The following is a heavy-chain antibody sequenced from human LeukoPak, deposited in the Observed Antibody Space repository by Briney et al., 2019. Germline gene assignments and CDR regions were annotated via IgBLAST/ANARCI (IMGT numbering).Heavy chain of an antibody. CDR1: GFTFSDLG. V-gene: IGHV3-30*02. CDR3: AKDRNGRTGWFDP. Sequence: GESLRLSCAASGFTFSDLGMHWVRQAPGKGLEWVAFIRYDGSTRSYADSVKGRFTISRDNSKNTLYLQMNSLRAEDTAVYYCAKDRNGRTGWFDPWGQGTLVTVSS. D-gene: IGHD1-1*01. CDR2: IRYDGSTR. J-gene: IGHJ5*02.